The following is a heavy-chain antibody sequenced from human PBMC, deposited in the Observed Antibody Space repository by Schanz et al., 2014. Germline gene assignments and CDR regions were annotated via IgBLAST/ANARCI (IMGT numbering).Heavy chain of an antibody. J-gene: IGHJ4*01. CDR3: ARDAADFYDILTEEAY. D-gene: IGHD3-9*01. Sequence: QVQVVQSGAELKKPGASVKVSCKASGYTFTSYGISWVRQAPGQGLEWMGWISAYNGNTKYPQKLQGRVTMTTDTATSSAYMELRSLRSDDTAVYYCARDAADFYDILTEEAYWRHGTLVTVSS. CDR1: GYTFTSYG. CDR2: ISAYNGNT. V-gene: IGHV1-18*01.